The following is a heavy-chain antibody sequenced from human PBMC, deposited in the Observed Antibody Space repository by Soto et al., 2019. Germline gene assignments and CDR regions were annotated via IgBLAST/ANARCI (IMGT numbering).Heavy chain of an antibody. J-gene: IGHJ4*02. CDR2: IGVTGSGT. CDR3: AKGRAASDYVCDS. D-gene: IGHD3-16*01. CDR1: GFSGFTFSNYA. Sequence: PGGSLRLSCAASGFSGFTFSNYAMNWVRQAPGKGLEWVSAIGVTGSGTYYADSVKGRFTISRDNSRNTLFLQMNNLRVEDTAMYYCAKGRAASDYVCDSWGQGTLVTVSS. V-gene: IGHV3-23*01.